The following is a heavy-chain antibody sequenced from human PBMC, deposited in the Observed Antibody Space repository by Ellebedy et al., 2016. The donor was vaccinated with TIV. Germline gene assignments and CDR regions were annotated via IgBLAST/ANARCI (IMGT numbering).Heavy chain of an antibody. D-gene: IGHD3-10*01. CDR3: ARQREMVRGVLRGMDV. Sequence: GESLKISXQGSGYSFTTYWISWVRQVPGKGLEWMGRIDPSDSYTNYSPSFQGHVTISADKSISTAYLQWNSLKASDTAIYYCARQREMVRGVLRGMDVWGQGTTVTASS. CDR2: IDPSDSYT. J-gene: IGHJ6*02. CDR1: GYSFTTYW. V-gene: IGHV5-10-1*01.